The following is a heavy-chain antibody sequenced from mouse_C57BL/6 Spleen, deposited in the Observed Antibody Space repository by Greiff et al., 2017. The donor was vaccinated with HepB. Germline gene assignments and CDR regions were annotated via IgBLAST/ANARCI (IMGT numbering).Heavy chain of an antibody. J-gene: IGHJ3*01. CDR2: IDPENGDT. CDR1: GFNIKDDY. V-gene: IGHV14-4*01. CDR3: TRWIYYGDEAY. Sequence: EVQLQQSGAELVRPGASVKLSCTASGFNIKDDYMHWVKQRPEQGLEWIGWIDPENGDTEYASKFQGKATITADTSSNTAYLQLSSLTSEDTAVYYCTRWIYYGDEAYWGQGTLVTVSA. D-gene: IGHD2-13*01.